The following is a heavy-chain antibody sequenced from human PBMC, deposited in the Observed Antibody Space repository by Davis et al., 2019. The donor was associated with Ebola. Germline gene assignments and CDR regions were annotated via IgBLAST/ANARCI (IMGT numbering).Heavy chain of an antibody. V-gene: IGHV4-59*08. CDR1: GASISSSY. J-gene: IGHJ5*02. CDR3: ARHNPTYYYDSSGYYSRGAWFDP. Sequence: MPSETLSLTCIVSGASISSSYWSCIRQPPGKGLEWIGYIHYSGSPNYNPSLKSRVTISVDTSKNQFSLKLSSVTAADTAVYYCARHNPTYYYDSSGYYSRGAWFDPWGQGTLVTVYS. D-gene: IGHD3-22*01. CDR2: IHYSGSP.